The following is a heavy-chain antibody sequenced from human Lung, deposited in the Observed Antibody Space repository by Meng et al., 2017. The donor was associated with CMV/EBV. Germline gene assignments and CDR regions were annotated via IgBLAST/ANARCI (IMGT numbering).Heavy chain of an antibody. Sequence: GESLKISCAASGFTFSGHAMSWVRQAPGKGLEWVSSISASGASTYYADSVKGRFTISRDNSKNTLYSQMNSLRAEDTALYYCAKVTWGILSAFDIWGQGTXVTGSS. J-gene: IGHJ3*02. V-gene: IGHV3-23*01. CDR1: GFTFSGHA. CDR2: ISASGAST. CDR3: AKVTWGILSAFDI. D-gene: IGHD6-13*01.